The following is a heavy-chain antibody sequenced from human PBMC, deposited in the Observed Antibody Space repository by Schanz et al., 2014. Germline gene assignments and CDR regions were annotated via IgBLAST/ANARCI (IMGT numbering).Heavy chain of an antibody. CDR2: IWYDGSNK. J-gene: IGHJ4*02. V-gene: IGHV3-33*06. CDR1: GFTFSSYG. D-gene: IGHD3-22*01. CDR3: AKQHGVIQQVSDY. Sequence: QVQLVESGGGVVQPGRSLRLSCAASGFTFSSYGMHWVRQAPGKGLEWVAIIWYDGSNKYYADSVKGRFTISRDNSKNTLFLQMSSLRAEDTAVYYCAKQHGVIQQVSDYWGQGTLXTVSS.